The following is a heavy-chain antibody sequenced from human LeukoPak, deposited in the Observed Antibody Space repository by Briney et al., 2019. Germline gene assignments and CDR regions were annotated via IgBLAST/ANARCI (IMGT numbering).Heavy chain of an antibody. V-gene: IGHV3-23*01. Sequence: GGPLRLSCAPSGFTFSSYAMRWVPQAPGKGLEGVSAISGSGGSTYYAAPGKGRFTISKDNSKNPLDLQMNSLRAEDTAVYYCAKDPTYYYSHYMDVWGKGTTVTVSS. J-gene: IGHJ6*03. CDR2: ISGSGGST. CDR1: GFTFSSYA. CDR3: AKDPTYYYSHYMDV.